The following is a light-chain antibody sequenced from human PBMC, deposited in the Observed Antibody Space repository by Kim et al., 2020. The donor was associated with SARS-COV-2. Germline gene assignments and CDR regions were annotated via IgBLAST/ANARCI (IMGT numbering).Light chain of an antibody. Sequence: PGKTAMITCGGNNIGSKSVHWYQQKPGQAPVLVIYYDSDRPSGIPERFSGSNSGNTATLTISRVEAGDEADYYCQVWDSSSDPHVVFGGGTKLTVL. V-gene: IGLV3-21*04. J-gene: IGLJ2*01. CDR2: YDS. CDR1: NIGSKS. CDR3: QVWDSSSDPHVV.